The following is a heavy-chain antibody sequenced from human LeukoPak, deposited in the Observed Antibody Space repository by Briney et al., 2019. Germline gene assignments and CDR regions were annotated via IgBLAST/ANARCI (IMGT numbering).Heavy chain of an antibody. V-gene: IGHV3-11*04. CDR3: ARESYSSGYYSDK. J-gene: IGHJ4*02. Sequence: GGSLRLSCAASGFILSDYYMSWIRQAPGKGLEWVAYISTNDGTTYYADAMKRLFTISGDNAKNSQYLQMNSLRGEDTAVYYCARESYSSGYYSDKWGPGNLVTVSS. CDR1: GFILSDYY. CDR2: ISTNDGTT. D-gene: IGHD3-22*01.